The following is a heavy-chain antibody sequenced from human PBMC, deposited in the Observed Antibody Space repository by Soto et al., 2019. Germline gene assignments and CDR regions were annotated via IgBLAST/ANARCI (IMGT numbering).Heavy chain of an antibody. V-gene: IGHV4-61*08. J-gene: IGHJ5*02. Sequence: PSETLSLTCTVSGGSLSGGGYNWNWISQPPGKQMEGIGYISDSGATKYTPSLKSRVTISQDTSKNQFSLKMNSVTPSDTAVYYCARDWGPYWFDPWGQG. D-gene: IGHD3-16*01. CDR3: ARDWGPYWFDP. CDR1: GGSLSGGGYN. CDR2: ISDSGAT.